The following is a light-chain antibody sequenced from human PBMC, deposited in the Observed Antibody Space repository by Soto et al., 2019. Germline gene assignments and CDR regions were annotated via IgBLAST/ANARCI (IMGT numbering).Light chain of an antibody. V-gene: IGLV2-14*03. J-gene: IGLJ1*01. CDR2: DVA. CDR3: SSYAISGTPLYV. CDR1: SRDVGAYNS. Sequence: QSALTQPASVSGSPGQSIAISYTGTSRDVGAYNSVSWYQQLPGEAPKLIIYDVANRPSGISNRFSASKSDNTASLIISGLQVEDEADYYCSSYAISGTPLYVFGTGTKLTVL.